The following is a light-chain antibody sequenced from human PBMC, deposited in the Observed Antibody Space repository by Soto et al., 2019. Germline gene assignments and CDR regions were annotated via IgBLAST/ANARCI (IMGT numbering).Light chain of an antibody. CDR1: QTVTGND. V-gene: IGKV3-20*01. Sequence: EVVLTQSPGTLSLSPGERATLSCRASQTVTGNDLAWYQQKPGQAHRLLFYGASNRATGIPDRFRGSGSGTDFSLTISRLEPEDFAVYYCQQYGSSPTTFGQGTRLEI. CDR2: GAS. J-gene: IGKJ2*01. CDR3: QQYGSSPTT.